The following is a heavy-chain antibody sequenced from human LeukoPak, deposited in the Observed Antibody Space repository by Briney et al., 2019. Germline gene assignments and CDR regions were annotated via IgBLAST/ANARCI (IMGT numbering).Heavy chain of an antibody. CDR1: GGTFSSYA. D-gene: IGHD3-10*01. V-gene: IGHV1-69*05. CDR2: IIPIFGTA. CDR3: ARAPYYYGSGVQYFDY. Sequence: SVKVSCKASGGTFSSYAISWVRQAPGQGLEWMGGIIPIFGTANYAQKFQGRVTITTDESTSTAYMELSSLRSEDTAMYYCARAPYYYGSGVQYFDYWGQGTLVTVSS. J-gene: IGHJ4*02.